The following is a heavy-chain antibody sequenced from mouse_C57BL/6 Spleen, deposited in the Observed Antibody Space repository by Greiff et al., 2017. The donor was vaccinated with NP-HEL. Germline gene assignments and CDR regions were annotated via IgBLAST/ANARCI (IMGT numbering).Heavy chain of an antibody. D-gene: IGHD3-2*02. CDR2: IWSGGST. V-gene: IGHV2-4*01. CDR3: ATDSSGPAWFAY. Sequence: VQLQQSGPGLVQPSQSLSITCTVSGFSLTSYGVHWVRQPPGKGLEWLGVIWSGGSTDYNAAFISRLSISKDNSKSQVFFKMNSLQADDTAIYYCATDSSGPAWFAYWGQGTLVTVSA. CDR1: GFSLTSYG. J-gene: IGHJ3*01.